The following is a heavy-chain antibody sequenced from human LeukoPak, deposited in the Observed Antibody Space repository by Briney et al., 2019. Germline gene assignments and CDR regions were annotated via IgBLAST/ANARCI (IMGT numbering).Heavy chain of an antibody. CDR2: IHTSGTT. Sequence: SETLSLTCTVSGGAISSGSHYWSWIRQSAGKGLEWIGRIHTSGTTNSNPSLKSRVTISVDTSKNQFSLKLSSVTAADTAVYYCTSYYYGSGSYYNGGYWFDPWGQGTLVTVSS. J-gene: IGHJ5*02. D-gene: IGHD3-10*01. V-gene: IGHV4-61*02. CDR3: TSYYYGSGSYYNGGYWFDP. CDR1: GGAISSGSHY.